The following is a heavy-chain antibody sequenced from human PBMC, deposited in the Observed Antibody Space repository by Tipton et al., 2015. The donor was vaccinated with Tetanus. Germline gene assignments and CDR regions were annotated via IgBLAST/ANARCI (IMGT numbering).Heavy chain of an antibody. Sequence: QVQLVQSGAEVKKPGASVKVSCKAFGYAFASYDLNWVRQASGQGLEWLGYMNPKTGPAGYAQKFQGRVTMTSDISSSTAYMELRNLRSDDTAVYYCARGNRGSSWYLWSQGTLVTVSS. J-gene: IGHJ4*02. CDR1: GYAFASYD. CDR2: MNPKTGPA. V-gene: IGHV1-8*01. CDR3: ARGNRGSSWYL. D-gene: IGHD6-13*01.